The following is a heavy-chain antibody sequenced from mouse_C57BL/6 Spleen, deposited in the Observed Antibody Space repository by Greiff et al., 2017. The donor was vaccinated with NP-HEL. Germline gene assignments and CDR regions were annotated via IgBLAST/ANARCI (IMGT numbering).Heavy chain of an antibody. CDR1: GFTFSDYY. V-gene: IGHV5-12*01. Sequence: VQLKESGGGLVQPGGSLKLSCAASGFTFSDYYLYWVRQTPEKRLEWVAYISNGGGSTYYPDTVKGRFTISRDNAKNTLYLQMSRLKSEDTAMYYCARRDLRWSWFAYWGQGTLVTVSA. CDR2: ISNGGGST. J-gene: IGHJ3*01. CDR3: ARRDLRWSWFAY. D-gene: IGHD1-1*02.